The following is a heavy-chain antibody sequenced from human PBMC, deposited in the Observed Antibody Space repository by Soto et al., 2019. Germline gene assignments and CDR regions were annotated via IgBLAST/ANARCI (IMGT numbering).Heavy chain of an antibody. CDR1: GLTISSASYY. D-gene: IGHD6-13*01. V-gene: IGHV4-31*03. J-gene: IGHJ4*02. CDR2: IYYNGST. CDR3: ARYRISGSWSKFDY. Sequence: QVLLQESGPGLMKPSQTLSLTCTVSGLTISSASYYWSWIRQHPGKGLEWVGNIYYNGSTYYSPSLKSRVTLWVDTSKNPFSLRLASVTAADTAVYYCARYRISGSWSKFDYWGQGTLVTVSS.